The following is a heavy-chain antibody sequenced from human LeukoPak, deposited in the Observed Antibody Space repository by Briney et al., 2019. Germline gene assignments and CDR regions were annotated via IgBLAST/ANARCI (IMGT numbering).Heavy chain of an antibody. CDR2: INPNSGGT. Sequence: ASVKVSCKASGYTFTSYGISWVRQAPGQGLEWMGWINPNSGGTNYAQKFQGRVTMTRDTSISTAYMELSRLRSDDTAVYYCARDGITGITMVRGVIYYYYYMDVWGKGTTVTISS. J-gene: IGHJ6*03. D-gene: IGHD3-10*01. CDR3: ARDGITGITMVRGVIYYYYYMDV. V-gene: IGHV1-2*02. CDR1: GYTFTSYG.